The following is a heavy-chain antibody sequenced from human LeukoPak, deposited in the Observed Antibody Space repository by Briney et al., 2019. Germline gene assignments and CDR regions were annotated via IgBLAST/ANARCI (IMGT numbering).Heavy chain of an antibody. CDR3: AKEARWSYGGGGY. V-gene: IGHV3-21*04. J-gene: IGHJ4*02. D-gene: IGHD4-23*01. CDR2: ITSSSSYI. Sequence: GGSLRLSCAASGFTFSSYSMNWVRQAPGKGLEWVSSITSSSSYIYYRDSVKGRFAISRDNAKNSLYLQMNSLRAEDTAVYYCAKEARWSYGGGGYWGQGTLVTVSS. CDR1: GFTFSSYS.